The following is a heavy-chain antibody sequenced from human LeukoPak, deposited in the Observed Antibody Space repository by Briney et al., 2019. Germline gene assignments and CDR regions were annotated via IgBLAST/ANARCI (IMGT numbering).Heavy chain of an antibody. CDR1: GYTLTSYY. J-gene: IGHJ3*02. CDR2: INPTVGDT. V-gene: IGHV1-46*01. CDR3: ARYGFSSSWQGGWHAFDI. D-gene: IGHD6-13*01. Sequence: GASVKVSCKASGYTLTSYYTHWVRQAPGQGLEWMGIINPTVGDTIYAQKFQGRVTMTRDMSTSTVYMELSSLRSDDTAVYYCARYGFSSSWQGGWHAFDIWGQGTMVTVSS.